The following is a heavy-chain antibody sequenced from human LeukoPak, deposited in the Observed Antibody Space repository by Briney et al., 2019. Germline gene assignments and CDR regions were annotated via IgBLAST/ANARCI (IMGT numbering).Heavy chain of an antibody. J-gene: IGHJ4*02. CDR2: ISYDGINK. CDR1: GFTFSSYG. D-gene: IGHD6-13*01. CDR3: ARELSGILGFDY. V-gene: IGHV3-30*03. Sequence: PGRSLRLSCAASGFTFSSYGMHWVRQAPGKGLEWVAFISYDGINKYYVDSVKGRFTISRDNSKNTLYLQMNSLRAEDTAVYYCARELSGILGFDYWGRGTLVTVSS.